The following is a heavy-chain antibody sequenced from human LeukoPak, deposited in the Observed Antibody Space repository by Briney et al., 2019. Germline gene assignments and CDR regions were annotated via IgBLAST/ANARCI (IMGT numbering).Heavy chain of an antibody. CDR2: ITSSSDST. CDR3: AREDPQPTVPEGMDV. Sequence: GGSLRLSCAASGFSFSKFSMNWVCQAPGKGLEWISYITSSSDSTYYADSVKGRFTISRDNAKNSLYLQMDSLRAEDTAVYYCAREDPQPTVPEGMDVWGQGPTVTAPS. V-gene: IGHV3-48*04. CDR1: GFSFSKFS. J-gene: IGHJ6*02. D-gene: IGHD4-17*01.